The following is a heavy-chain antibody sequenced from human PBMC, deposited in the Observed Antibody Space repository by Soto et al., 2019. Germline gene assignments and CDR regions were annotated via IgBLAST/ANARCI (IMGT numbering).Heavy chain of an antibody. V-gene: IGHV2-5*02. CDR2: IYWDDDK. CDR3: AHSQGRYIWYYYYYGMDV. J-gene: IGHJ6*01. CDR1: GFSLSTSGVG. Sequence: QITLKESGPTLVKPTQTLTLTCTFSGFSLSTSGVGVGWIRQPPGKALEWLALIYWDDDKRYSPSLKSRLTITKDTSKNQVVLTMTNMEPVDTATYYCAHSQGRYIWYYYYYGMDVWGQGTTVTVSS. D-gene: IGHD1-26*01.